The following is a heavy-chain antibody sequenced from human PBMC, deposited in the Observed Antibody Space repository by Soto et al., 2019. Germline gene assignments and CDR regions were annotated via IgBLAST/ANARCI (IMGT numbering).Heavy chain of an antibody. CDR1: GFTFSSYA. J-gene: IGHJ4*02. CDR3: ARVRSSSGWYYFDY. D-gene: IGHD6-19*01. CDR2: ISYDGSNK. V-gene: IGHV3-30-3*01. Sequence: RRLSCAASGFTFSSYAMHWVRQAPGKGLEWVAVISYDGSNKYYADSVKGRFTISRDNSKNTLYLQMNSLRAEDTAVYYCARVRSSSGWYYFDYWGQGTLVTVSS.